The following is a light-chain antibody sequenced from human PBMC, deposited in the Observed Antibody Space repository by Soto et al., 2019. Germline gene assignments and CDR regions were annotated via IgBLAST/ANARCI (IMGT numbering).Light chain of an antibody. Sequence: ALTQPPSASGSPGQSVTISCTGTSSDVGAYDFVSWYQQHPGEAPKLMIYEVTKRPSGVPDRFSGSKSGNTASLTVSGLQTEDEADYYCSSFAKSNNFVFGTGTKVTVL. J-gene: IGLJ1*01. CDR2: EVT. V-gene: IGLV2-8*01. CDR3: SSFAKSNNFV. CDR1: SSDVGAYDF.